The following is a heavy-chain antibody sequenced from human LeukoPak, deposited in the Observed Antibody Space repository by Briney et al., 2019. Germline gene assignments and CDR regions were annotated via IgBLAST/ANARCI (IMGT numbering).Heavy chain of an antibody. CDR2: ISAYNGNT. CDR3: ARDTEVLMVYAIDPPFDY. D-gene: IGHD2-8*01. J-gene: IGHJ4*02. V-gene: IGHV1-18*01. Sequence: GASVKVSCKASGYTFTSYGISWVRQAPGQGLEWMGWISAYNGNTNYAQKLQGRVTMTTDTSTSTAYMELRSLRSDDTAVYYCARDTEVLMVYAIDPPFDYWGQGTLVTVSS. CDR1: GYTFTSYG.